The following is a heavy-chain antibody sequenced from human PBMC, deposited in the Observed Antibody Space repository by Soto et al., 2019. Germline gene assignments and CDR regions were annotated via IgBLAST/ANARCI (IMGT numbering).Heavy chain of an antibody. CDR3: AKGVSSGGHDHDAFDA. D-gene: IGHD5-12*01. V-gene: IGHV3-23*01. Sequence: VGSLRLSCAASGFTFSNYAMSWVRQAPGKGLEWVSAFSGSVSATYYADSVKGRFTISRDNSKNSLYLQMNSLRAEDTALYYCAKGVSSGGHDHDAFDASGQGTMVTVSS. CDR2: FSGSVSAT. J-gene: IGHJ3*01. CDR1: GFTFSNYA.